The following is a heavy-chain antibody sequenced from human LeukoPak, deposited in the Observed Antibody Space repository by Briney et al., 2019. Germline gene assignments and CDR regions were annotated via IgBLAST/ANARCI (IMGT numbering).Heavy chain of an antibody. CDR1: GFTVSRNY. D-gene: IGHD3-16*02. V-gene: IGHV3-66*01. CDR2: IYSGGRT. CDR3: ARGRTHYDYVWGSYRSIYFDY. J-gene: IGHJ4*02. Sequence: PGGSLRLSCAASGFTVSRNYMSWVRQAPGKGLEWVSVIYSGGRTYYADSVKGRFTISRDNSKNTLYLQMNSLRAEDTAVYYCARGRTHYDYVWGSYRSIYFDYWGQGTLVTVSS.